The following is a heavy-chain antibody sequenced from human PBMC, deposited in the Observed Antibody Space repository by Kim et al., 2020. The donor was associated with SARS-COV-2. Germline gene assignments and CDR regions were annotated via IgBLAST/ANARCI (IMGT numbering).Heavy chain of an antibody. J-gene: IGHJ4*02. V-gene: IGHV4-34*01. D-gene: IGHD2-2*01. Sequence: TPSLKSRVTISVDTSKNQFSLKLSSVTAADTAVYYCVLGYCSSTSCRFDYWGQGTLVTVSS. CDR3: VLGYCSSTSCRFDY.